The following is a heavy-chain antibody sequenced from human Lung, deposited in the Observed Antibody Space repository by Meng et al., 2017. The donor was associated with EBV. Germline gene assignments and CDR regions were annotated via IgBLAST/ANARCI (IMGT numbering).Heavy chain of an antibody. J-gene: IGHJ4*02. CDR2: ISAYNGNT. CDR3: AAHYLGDYVDY. Sequence: QVQRVESGGEVKKPGASVKVSCKSSGHTFTSYGISWVRQAPGQGLEWMGWISAYNGNTNYAQKLQGRVTMTTDTSTSTAYMELRSLRSDDTAVYYCAAHYLGDYVDYWGQGTLVTVSS. V-gene: IGHV1-18*01. CDR1: GHTFTSYG. D-gene: IGHD1-26*01.